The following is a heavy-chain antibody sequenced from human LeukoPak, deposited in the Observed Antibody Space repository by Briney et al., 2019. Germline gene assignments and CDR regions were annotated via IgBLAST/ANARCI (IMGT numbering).Heavy chain of an antibody. V-gene: IGHV3-48*03. J-gene: IGHJ4*02. Sequence: GGSLRLSCAASGFTFSSYEFNWVRQAPGKGLEWISCIRSSDNLIYYADSVRGRFTVSRDNAKSSLYLQMNNLRAEDTAVYYCARETASCGGDCYDYWGQGTLVTVSS. CDR2: IRSSDNLI. CDR1: GFTFSSYE. D-gene: IGHD2-21*01. CDR3: ARETASCGGDCYDY.